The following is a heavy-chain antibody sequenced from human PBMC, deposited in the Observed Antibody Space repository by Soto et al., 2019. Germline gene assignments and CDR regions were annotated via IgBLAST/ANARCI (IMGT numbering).Heavy chain of an antibody. CDR2: IYHSGGT. Sequence: QLQLRESGSGLVKPSQTLSLTCTVSGDSISSGGYSWNWIRQAPGKGLEWIGYIYHSGGTDYNPSLKSRVTITVDSSNNQFSLKLNSVTAADTAVYYCARDSRSGYDLEYWGQGTLVTVSS. CDR1: GDSISSGGYS. J-gene: IGHJ4*02. D-gene: IGHD3-22*01. CDR3: ARDSRSGYDLEY. V-gene: IGHV4-30-2*01.